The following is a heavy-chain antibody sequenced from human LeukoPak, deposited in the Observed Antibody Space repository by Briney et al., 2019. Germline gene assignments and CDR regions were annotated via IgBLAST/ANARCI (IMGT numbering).Heavy chain of an antibody. Sequence: PGGSLRLSCAGSGFIFSSYSMNWVRQAPGKGLEWVSSITRTSSYIYYADSVKGRFTISRDNSMNSLFLQMNSLRAEDTAVYYCALQRYGDYSNMDVWGRGTTVTVSS. V-gene: IGHV3-21*01. CDR3: ALQRYGDYSNMDV. CDR2: ITRTSSYI. CDR1: GFIFSSYS. J-gene: IGHJ6*02. D-gene: IGHD4-17*01.